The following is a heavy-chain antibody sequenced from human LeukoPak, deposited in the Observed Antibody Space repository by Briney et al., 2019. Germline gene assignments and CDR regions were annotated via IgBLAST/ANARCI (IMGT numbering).Heavy chain of an antibody. CDR3: ARDRSRGDYDELDY. J-gene: IGHJ4*02. CDR2: IYYSGST. D-gene: IGHD4-17*01. V-gene: IGHV4-31*03. CDR1: GVSFSSGGYC. Sequence: PSETLSLTCTVSGVSFSSGGYCWSWLRQHPGKGLVWIGYIYYSGSTYYNPSLKSRVTISVNTSKNQFSLKLSSVTAADTAVYYCARDRSRGDYDELDYWGQGTLVTVSS.